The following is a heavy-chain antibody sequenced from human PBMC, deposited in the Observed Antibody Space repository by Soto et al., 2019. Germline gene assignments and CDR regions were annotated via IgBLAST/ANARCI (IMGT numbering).Heavy chain of an antibody. D-gene: IGHD3-22*01. CDR3: TTDRGYFYDSRAKTP. J-gene: IGHJ5*02. V-gene: IGHV3-15*01. Sequence: PGGSLRLSFAASGFTFSNAWMSWVRQAPGKGLEWVGRIKSKTDGGTTDYAAPVKGRFTISRDASKNTLYLQMNSLKTEETAVYYCTTDRGYFYDSRAKTPGGKGTLVTVS. CDR2: IKSKTDGGTT. CDR1: GFTFSNAW.